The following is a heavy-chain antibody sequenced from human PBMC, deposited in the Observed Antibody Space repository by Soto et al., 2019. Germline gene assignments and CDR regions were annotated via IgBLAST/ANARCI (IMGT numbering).Heavy chain of an antibody. D-gene: IGHD2-2*01. V-gene: IGHV3-15*07. CDR3: TTDPGYCSSTSFYDY. Sequence: LEWVGRIKSKTDGETTDYAAPVKGRFTISRDDTKNTLYLQMNRLKTEDTAVYYCTTDPGYCSSTSFYDYWGQGTPVTVSS. CDR2: IKSKTDGETT. J-gene: IGHJ4*02.